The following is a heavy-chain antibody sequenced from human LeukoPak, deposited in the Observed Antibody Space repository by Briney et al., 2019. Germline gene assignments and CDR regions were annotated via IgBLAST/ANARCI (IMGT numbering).Heavy chain of an antibody. CDR1: GYSFTSSG. J-gene: IGHJ4*02. D-gene: IGHD2-15*01. V-gene: IGHV1-18*01. Sequence: GASVKVSCEASGYSFTSSGISWGRQAPGEGVGWVGWICAYIGNTNYAQKLQGRVTTTTDTSTSTAYMELRSLRSDDTAVYYCAREARRYCSGGSCAFFDYWGQGTLVTVSS. CDR3: AREARRYCSGGSCAFFDY. CDR2: ICAYIGNT.